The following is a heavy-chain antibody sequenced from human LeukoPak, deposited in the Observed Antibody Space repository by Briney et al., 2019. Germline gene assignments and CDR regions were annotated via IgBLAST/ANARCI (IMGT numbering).Heavy chain of an antibody. D-gene: IGHD3-3*01. J-gene: IGHJ5*02. CDR3: ARGVGLYDFWSGNWFDP. CDR2: IYTSGST. Sequence: SESLSLTCTASGGSISSYYWSWIRQPAGKGLEWIGRIYTSGSTNYNPSLKSRVTMSVDTSKNQFSLKLSSVTAADTAVYYCARGVGLYDFWSGNWFDPWGQGTLVTVSS. V-gene: IGHV4-4*07. CDR1: GGSISSYY.